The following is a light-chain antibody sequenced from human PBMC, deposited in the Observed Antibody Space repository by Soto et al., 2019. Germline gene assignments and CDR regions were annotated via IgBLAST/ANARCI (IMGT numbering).Light chain of an antibody. CDR3: QQYGRSPT. CDR2: GAS. Sequence: EIVLTQSPGTLSLSPGERATLSCRASQSVSSSYLAWYQQKPGQAPRLLIYGASKRTTGIPDRFSGSGSGTDSTLAITRLEPEDFVVYYCQQYGRSPTCGQGTKVDIK. CDR1: QSVSSSY. J-gene: IGKJ1*01. V-gene: IGKV3-20*01.